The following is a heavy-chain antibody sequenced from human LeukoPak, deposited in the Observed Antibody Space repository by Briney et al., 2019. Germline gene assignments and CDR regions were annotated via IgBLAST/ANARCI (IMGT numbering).Heavy chain of an antibody. Sequence: ASVKVSCTASGYTFTSYYMHWVRQAPGQGLEWMGIINPSGGSTSYAQKFQGRVTMTRDTSTSTVYMELSSLRSEDTAVYYCARVGGGDCYDYWGQGTLVTVSS. CDR1: GYTFTSYY. D-gene: IGHD2-21*01. CDR2: INPSGGST. CDR3: ARVGGGDCYDY. J-gene: IGHJ4*02. V-gene: IGHV1-46*01.